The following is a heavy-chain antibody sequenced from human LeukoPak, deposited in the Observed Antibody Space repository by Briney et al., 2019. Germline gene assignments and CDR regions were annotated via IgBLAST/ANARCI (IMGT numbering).Heavy chain of an antibody. D-gene: IGHD3-10*01. Sequence: PGGSLRLSCAASGFTFSSYAMSWVRQAPGKGLEWVSAISGSGGSTYYADSVKGRFTISRDNSKNTLYLQMNSLRAEDTAVYYCAKTVQTGLRGAFILYFDYWGQGTLVTVSS. CDR3: AKTVQTGLRGAFILYFDY. CDR2: ISGSGGST. V-gene: IGHV3-23*01. J-gene: IGHJ4*02. CDR1: GFTFSSYA.